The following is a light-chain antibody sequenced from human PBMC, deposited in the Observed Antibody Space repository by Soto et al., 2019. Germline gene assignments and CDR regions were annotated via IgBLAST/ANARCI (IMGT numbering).Light chain of an antibody. CDR3: NSYTPTSTVV. V-gene: IGLV2-14*01. CDR2: GVS. CDR1: SSDVGAYNY. Sequence: QSALTQPASVSGSPGQSITISCTGTSSDVGAYNYVSWYQQHPGKAPKLMIYGVSNRPSGIPNRFSGSKSGNTASLTISGLQAEDEADYYCNSYTPTSTVVFGGGTKVTVL. J-gene: IGLJ3*02.